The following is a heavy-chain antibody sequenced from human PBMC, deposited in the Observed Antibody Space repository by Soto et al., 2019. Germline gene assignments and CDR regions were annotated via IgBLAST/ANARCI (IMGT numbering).Heavy chain of an antibody. Sequence: ASVKVSCKASGYTVTNYAMHWVRQAPGQSLEWMGWINAGNGNTKYSQKFQGRVTITRDTSASTAYMELSSLRSEDTAVYYCARDKVSYYYYGMDVWGQGTTVTVSS. V-gene: IGHV1-3*01. CDR2: INAGNGNT. D-gene: IGHD2-8*01. CDR1: GYTVTNYA. CDR3: ARDKVSYYYYGMDV. J-gene: IGHJ6*02.